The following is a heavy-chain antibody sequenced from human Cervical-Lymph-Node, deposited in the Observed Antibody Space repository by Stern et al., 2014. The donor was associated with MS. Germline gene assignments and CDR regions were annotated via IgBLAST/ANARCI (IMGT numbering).Heavy chain of an antibody. CDR2: IYYSWST. J-gene: IGHJ4*02. V-gene: IGHV4-59*01. CDR3: ARSRDAYSPLAY. Sequence: QVQLVQSGPGLVKPSETLSLTCTVSGGSISGYDCSWIRQPPGTGLAWIGHIYYSWSTNYIPSLKSRVSISIDTPKNQFSLKLSSVTAADTAVYYCARSRDAYSPLAYWGQGALVTVSS. CDR1: GGSISGYD. D-gene: IGHD5-24*01.